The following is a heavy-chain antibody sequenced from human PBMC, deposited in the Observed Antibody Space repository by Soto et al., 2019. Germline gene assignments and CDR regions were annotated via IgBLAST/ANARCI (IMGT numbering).Heavy chain of an antibody. Sequence: SAEILSLTCTVSGAFISSGGHYWSSIRQHPGKGLEGFGYLYNSRSTYYSPSLKSRVTISGYTSKNQFSLEVSSVTAADTAVYYCARDRGTGPRYYYYGMDVWGQGTTVA. CDR1: GAFISSGGHY. J-gene: IGHJ6*02. CDR2: LYNSRST. V-gene: IGHV4-31*03. CDR3: ARDRGTGPRYYYYGMDV. D-gene: IGHD3-9*01.